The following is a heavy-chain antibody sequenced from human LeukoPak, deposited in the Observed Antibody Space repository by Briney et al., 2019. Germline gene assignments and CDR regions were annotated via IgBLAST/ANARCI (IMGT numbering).Heavy chain of an antibody. Sequence: SETLSLTCTVSGGSISSYYWSWIRQPPGKGLEWKGLEWVGYIDYSGSTNYNPSLKSRVTISVDTSKNEFSLKLNSVTAADTAVYYCARGRLDGSSSFFDYWGQGTLVTVSS. CDR1: GGSISSYY. D-gene: IGHD6-6*01. V-gene: IGHV4-59*01. J-gene: IGHJ4*02. CDR3: ARGRLDGSSSFFDY. CDR2: IDYSGST.